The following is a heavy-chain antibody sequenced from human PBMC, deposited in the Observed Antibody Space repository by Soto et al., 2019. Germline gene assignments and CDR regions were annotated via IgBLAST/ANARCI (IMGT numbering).Heavy chain of an antibody. Sequence: QVQLQQSGPGLVKPSQTLSLTCAISGDSVSSNSATWDWIRQSPSRGLEWLGRTYYRYKWSNDYAVSLKGRXTXNXXTSNNPVSLHLNSVTPDDPAVYYCARLIGNSWLDSWGQGTLVTVSS. D-gene: IGHD3-16*01. V-gene: IGHV6-1*01. CDR2: TYYRYKWSN. J-gene: IGHJ5*01. CDR1: GDSVSSNSAT. CDR3: ARLIGNSWLDS.